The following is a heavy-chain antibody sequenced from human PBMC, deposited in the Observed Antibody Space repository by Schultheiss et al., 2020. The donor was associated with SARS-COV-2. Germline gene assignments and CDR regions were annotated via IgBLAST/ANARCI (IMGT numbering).Heavy chain of an antibody. CDR2: IYYSGST. CDR1: GGSFSGYY. CDR3: ARYDGRYCSSTSCYGWFDP. D-gene: IGHD2-2*01. V-gene: IGHV4-59*01. Sequence: SETLSLTCAVYGGSFSGYYWSWIRQPPGKGLEWIGYIYYSGSTNYNPSLKSRVTISVDTSKNQFSLKLSSVTAADTAVYYCARYDGRYCSSTSCYGWFDPWGQGTLVTVSS. J-gene: IGHJ5*02.